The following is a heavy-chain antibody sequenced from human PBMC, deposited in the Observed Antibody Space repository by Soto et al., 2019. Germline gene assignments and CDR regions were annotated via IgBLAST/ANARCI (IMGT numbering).Heavy chain of an antibody. D-gene: IGHD3-16*02. V-gene: IGHV1-24*01. CDR1: GYTLTELS. CDR2: FDPEDGET. Sequence: ASVKVSCKVSGYTLTELSMHWVRQAPGKGLEWMGGFDPEDGETIYAQKFQGRVTMTEDTSTDTAYMELSSLRSEDTAVYYCATPLYDYIWGSYRSDAFDIWGQGTMVTVSS. J-gene: IGHJ3*02. CDR3: ATPLYDYIWGSYRSDAFDI.